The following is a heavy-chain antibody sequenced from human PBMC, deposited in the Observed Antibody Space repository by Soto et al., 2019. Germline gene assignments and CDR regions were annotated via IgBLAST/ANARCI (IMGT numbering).Heavy chain of an antibody. CDR2: IYYSGST. D-gene: IGHD1-26*01. CDR3: VRDDVGLGIDY. J-gene: IGHJ4*02. CDR1: GGSISSYY. Sequence: PSETLSLTCTVSGGSISSYYWSWIRQPPGKGLKWIGYIYYSGSTNYNPSLKSRVTISVDTSKNTLYLQMNSLRAEDTAVYYCVRDDVGLGIDYWGLGTLVTVSS. V-gene: IGHV4-59*12.